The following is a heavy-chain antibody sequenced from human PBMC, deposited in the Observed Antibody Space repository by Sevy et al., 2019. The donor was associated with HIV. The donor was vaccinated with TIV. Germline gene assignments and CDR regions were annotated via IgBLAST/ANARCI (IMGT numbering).Heavy chain of an antibody. CDR2: IFYRGTT. CDR1: GASIRSYS. D-gene: IGHD2-15*01. Sequence: SETLSLTCNVSGASIRSYSWTWIRQTPGKGLEWIGNIFYRGTTDYNPSLKSRVTISVDTSQNQVSLWVNSVTASDTAVYFCARLECSGEDNCYNHWGQGTPVTVSS. V-gene: IGHV4-59*01. J-gene: IGHJ5*02. CDR3: ARLECSGEDNCYNH.